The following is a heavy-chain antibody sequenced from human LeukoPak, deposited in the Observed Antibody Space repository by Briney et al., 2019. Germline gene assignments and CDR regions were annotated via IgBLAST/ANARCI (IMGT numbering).Heavy chain of an antibody. CDR2: INPSGGST. D-gene: IGHD3-22*01. CDR3: ARAMYYHDSSGYSLDF. V-gene: IGHV1-46*01. Sequence: ASVKVSCKASGYTFTGYYIHWVRQAPGQGLEWMGIINPSGGSTSYAQKFQGRVTMTRDMSTTTLYMELSSLRSEDTAVYYCARAMYYHDSSGYSLDFWGQGTLVTVSS. J-gene: IGHJ4*02. CDR1: GYTFTGYY.